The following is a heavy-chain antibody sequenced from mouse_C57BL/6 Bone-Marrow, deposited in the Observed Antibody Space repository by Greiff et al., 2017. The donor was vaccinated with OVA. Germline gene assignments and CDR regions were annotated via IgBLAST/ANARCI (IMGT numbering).Heavy chain of an antibody. CDR2: IDPSDSYT. D-gene: IGHD2-5*01. CDR1: GYTFTSYW. Sequence: QVQLPQPGAELVLPGSSVKLSCKASGYTFTSYWMHWVKQRPGQGLEWIGEIDPSDSYTNYNQQFKGKSTLTVDKSSSTAYMQLSSLTSEDSAVYYCARTPAYYSNYDYAMDYWGQGTSVTVSS. J-gene: IGHJ4*01. V-gene: IGHV1-69*01. CDR3: ARTPAYYSNYDYAMDY.